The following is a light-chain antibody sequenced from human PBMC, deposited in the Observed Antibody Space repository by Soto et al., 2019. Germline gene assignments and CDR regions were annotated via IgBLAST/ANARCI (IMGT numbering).Light chain of an antibody. Sequence: DIQMTQWPSSVSASVGDRLTITCRARRDISNSLAWYQQTPGKAPKLLLRGASSLHRGVPSRFSGGGAGTEFTLTISSLQPEDFATYYCQQTSAFPRTFGQGTKVDVK. CDR2: GAS. CDR3: QQTSAFPRT. J-gene: IGKJ2*01. V-gene: IGKV1-12*01. CDR1: RDISNS.